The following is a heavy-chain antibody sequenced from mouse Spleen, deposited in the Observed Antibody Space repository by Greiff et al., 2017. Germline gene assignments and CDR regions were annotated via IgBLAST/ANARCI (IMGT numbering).Heavy chain of an antibody. J-gene: IGHJ3*01. CDR3: ARDGGDYDWFAY. Sequence: EVKLVESGGGLVKPGGSLKLSCAASGFTFSDYYMYWVRQTPEKRLEWVATISDGGSYTYYPDSVKGRFTISRDNAKNNLYLQMSSLKSEDTAMYYWARDGGDYDWFAYWGQGTLVTVSA. D-gene: IGHD2-4*01. CDR1: GFTFSDYY. CDR2: ISDGGSYT. V-gene: IGHV5-4*02.